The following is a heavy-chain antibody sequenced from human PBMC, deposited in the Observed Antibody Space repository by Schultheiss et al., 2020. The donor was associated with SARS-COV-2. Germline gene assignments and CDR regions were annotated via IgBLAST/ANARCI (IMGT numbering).Heavy chain of an antibody. CDR3: ARRTISGWYFDL. CDR1: GGSISSSRYS. CDR2: IYYSGST. Sequence: SETLSLTCTVSGGSISSSRYSWGWIRQPPGKGLEWIGSIYYSGSTYFNPSLKSRVTISGDTSKNQFFLRLSSVTAADTAVYYCARRTISGWYFDLWGRGTLVTVSS. D-gene: IGHD3-3*01. J-gene: IGHJ2*01. V-gene: IGHV4-39*01.